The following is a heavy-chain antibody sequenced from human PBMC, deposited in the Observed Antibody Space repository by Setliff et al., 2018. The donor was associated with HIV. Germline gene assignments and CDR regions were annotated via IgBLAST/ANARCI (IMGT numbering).Heavy chain of an antibody. CDR3: ARDGGGLGVY. Sequence: GGSLRLSCAASGFTFKNYWMHWVRQLPGKGLVWVSRINTDGSSSDYADSVKGRFTISRDNAKDTLYLQMNSLRAEETAVYYCARDGGGLGVYWGQGTLVTVSS. CDR1: GFTFKNYW. D-gene: IGHD3-16*01. J-gene: IGHJ4*02. V-gene: IGHV3-74*01. CDR2: INTDGSSS.